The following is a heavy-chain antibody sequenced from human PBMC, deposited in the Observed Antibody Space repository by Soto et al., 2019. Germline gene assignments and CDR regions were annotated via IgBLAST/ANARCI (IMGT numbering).Heavy chain of an antibody. V-gene: IGHV1-69*04. CDR1: GGTFSSYT. CDR3: ARDLKFGLEYYYDSSGSHNTTY. J-gene: IGHJ4*02. Sequence: GASVKVSCKASGGTFSSYTISWVRQAPGQGLEWMERIIPILGIANYAQKFQGRVTITADKSTSTAYMELSSLRSEDTAVYYCARDLKFGLEYYYDSSGSHNTTYWGQGTLVTVSS. D-gene: IGHD3-22*01. CDR2: IIPILGIA.